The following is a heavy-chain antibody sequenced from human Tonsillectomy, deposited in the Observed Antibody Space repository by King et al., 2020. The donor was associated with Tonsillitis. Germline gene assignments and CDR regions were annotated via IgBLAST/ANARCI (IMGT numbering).Heavy chain of an antibody. CDR3: ARQHVPSILTGPNAFDI. CDR2: FYISGSA. J-gene: IGHJ3*02. V-gene: IGHV4-61*02. D-gene: IGHD3-9*01. Sequence: VQLQESGPGLVKPSQTLSLTCTVSGGSISSGSYFWSWIRQPAGKGLEWIGRFYISGSANYNPSLKSRVTMSVHTAKNQFSLKLTSVTAADTVVYFCARQHVPSILTGPNAFDIWGQGTMVTVSS. CDR1: GGSISSGSYF.